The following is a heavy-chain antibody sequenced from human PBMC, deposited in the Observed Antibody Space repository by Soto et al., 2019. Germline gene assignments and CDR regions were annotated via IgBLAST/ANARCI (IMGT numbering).Heavy chain of an antibody. CDR1: GGTFSSYA. CDR3: ARRVSLYDILTGFNWFDP. J-gene: IGHJ5*02. CDR2: IIPIFGTA. V-gene: IGHV1-69*13. Sequence: ASVKVSCKASGGTFSSYAISWVRQAPGQGLEWMGGIIPIFGTANYAQKFQGRVTITADESTSTAYMELSSLRSEDTAVYYCARRVSLYDILTGFNWFDPWGQGTLVTVSS. D-gene: IGHD3-9*01.